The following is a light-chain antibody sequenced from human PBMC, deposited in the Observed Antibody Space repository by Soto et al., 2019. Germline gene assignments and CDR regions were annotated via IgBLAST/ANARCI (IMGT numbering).Light chain of an antibody. V-gene: IGKV1-39*01. Sequence: DIQMTHSPSSLSASVGDRVTITCRASQTIDIYLYWYQQKPGKAPKILIYAASSLQSGVPIRFSGSGSGTAFTLTISSLQSEDFATYYCQQSYSTPRTFGQGTPLQIK. J-gene: IGKJ2*01. CDR1: QTIDIY. CDR3: QQSYSTPRT. CDR2: AAS.